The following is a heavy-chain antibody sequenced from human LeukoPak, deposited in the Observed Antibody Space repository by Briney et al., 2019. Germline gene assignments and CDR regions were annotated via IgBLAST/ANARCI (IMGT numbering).Heavy chain of an antibody. CDR2: IYYSGST. J-gene: IGHJ4*02. D-gene: IGHD4-23*01. CDR1: GGSISSYY. CDR3: ARSTVVRPLDY. V-gene: IGHV4-59*12. Sequence: SETLSLTCTVSGGSISSYYWSWIRQPPGKGLEWIGYIYYSGSTNYNPSLKSRVTISVDTSKNQFSLKLSSVTAADTAVYYCARSTVVRPLDYWGQGTLVTVSS.